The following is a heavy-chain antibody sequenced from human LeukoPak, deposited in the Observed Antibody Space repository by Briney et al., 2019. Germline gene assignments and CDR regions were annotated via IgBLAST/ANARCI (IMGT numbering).Heavy chain of an antibody. Sequence: SETLSLTCTVSGGSVSSGSYYWSWIRQPPGKGLEWIGYIHYSGTTNYNPSLKSRVTISLDTSRNQFSLKLRSVTTADTAVYYCARRRVYSGSGEFDFWGQGTLVTVSS. CDR2: IHYSGTT. D-gene: IGHD5-12*01. CDR3: ARRRVYSGSGEFDF. CDR1: GGSVSSGSYY. J-gene: IGHJ4*02. V-gene: IGHV4-61*01.